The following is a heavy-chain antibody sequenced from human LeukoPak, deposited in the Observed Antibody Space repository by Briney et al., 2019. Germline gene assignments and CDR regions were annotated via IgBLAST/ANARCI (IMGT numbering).Heavy chain of an antibody. CDR1: GGSFSGYY. Sequence: PSETLSLTCAVYGGSFSGYYWSWIRQPPGKGLEWIGEINHSGSTNYNPSLKSRVTISVDTSKNQFSLKLSSVTAADTAVYYCARHLRPGLRYFDWFKGGFDYWGQGTLVTVSS. CDR2: INHSGST. V-gene: IGHV4-34*01. D-gene: IGHD3-9*01. CDR3: ARHLRPGLRYFDWFKGGFDY. J-gene: IGHJ4*02.